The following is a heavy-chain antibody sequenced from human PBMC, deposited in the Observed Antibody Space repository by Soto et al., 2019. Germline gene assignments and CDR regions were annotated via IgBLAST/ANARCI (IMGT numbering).Heavy chain of an antibody. V-gene: IGHV3-64D*06. CDR1: GFTFSMFS. D-gene: IGHD4-17*01. CDR2: ISSNGDST. J-gene: IGHJ5*02. Sequence: GGSLRLSCSASGFTFSMFSMHWVRQAPGKGLEYVSGISSNGDSTYYADSVKGRFTISRDNSKNTLYLQMSSLRAVDTAVYYCVHPRSTVQIPPTWGQGTLVTVS. CDR3: VHPRSTVQIPPT.